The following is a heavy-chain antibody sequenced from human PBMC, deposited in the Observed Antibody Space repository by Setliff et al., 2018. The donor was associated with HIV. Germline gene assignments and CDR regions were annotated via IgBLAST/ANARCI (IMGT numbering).Heavy chain of an antibody. CDR3: SKSCDVPSKPGPYYYSMDV. CDR2: IRYAARNK. V-gene: IGHV3-30*02. J-gene: IGHJ6*03. D-gene: IGHD2-2*01. CDR1: GFTFRDYG. Sequence: PGGSLRLSCAPPGFTFRDYGIHWARQAPGKGLEWLTYIRYAARNKFYADSVKGRFTISRDNSKNTLFLQLNSLRVDDTAVYYCSKSCDVPSKPGPYYYSMDVWGKGTTVTVSS.